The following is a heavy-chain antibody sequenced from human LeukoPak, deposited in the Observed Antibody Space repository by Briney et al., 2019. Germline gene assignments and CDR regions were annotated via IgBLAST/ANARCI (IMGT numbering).Heavy chain of an antibody. CDR3: ARGGSSGATYAVDY. CDR1: GFTFSSYS. Sequence: PGGSLRLSCAASGFTFSSYSMNWVRQAPGKGLEWVSSISSSSSYIYYADSVKGRFTISRDNAKNSLYLQMNSLRAEDTAVYYCARGGSSGATYAVDYWGQGTLVTVSS. J-gene: IGHJ4*02. V-gene: IGHV3-21*01. D-gene: IGHD6-6*01. CDR2: ISSSSSYI.